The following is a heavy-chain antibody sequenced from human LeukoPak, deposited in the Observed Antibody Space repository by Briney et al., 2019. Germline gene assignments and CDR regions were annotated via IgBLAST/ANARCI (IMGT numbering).Heavy chain of an antibody. J-gene: IGHJ6*03. Sequence: ASVKVSCKASGYTFTSYDINWVRQATGQGLEWMGWMNPNSGNTGYAQKFQGRVTITRNTSISTAYMELSSLRSEDTAVYYCARAKGIVVVPGTYYMDVWGKGTTVTVSS. CDR3: ARAKGIVVVPGTYYMDV. CDR2: MNPNSGNT. V-gene: IGHV1-8*03. CDR1: GYTFTSYD. D-gene: IGHD2-2*01.